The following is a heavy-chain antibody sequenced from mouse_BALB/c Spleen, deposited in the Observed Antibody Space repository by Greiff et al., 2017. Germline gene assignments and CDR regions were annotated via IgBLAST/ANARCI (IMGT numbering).Heavy chain of an antibody. CDR3: ARSDEWYFDV. J-gene: IGHJ1*01. CDR1: GYAFTNYL. V-gene: IGHV1-54*01. CDR2: INPGSGGT. Sequence: VQLQQSGAELVRPGTSVKVSCKASGYAFTNYLIEWVKQRPGQGLEWIGVINPGSGGTNYNEKFKGKATLTADKSSSTAYMQLSSLTSDDSAVYFCARSDEWYFDVWGAGTTVTVSS.